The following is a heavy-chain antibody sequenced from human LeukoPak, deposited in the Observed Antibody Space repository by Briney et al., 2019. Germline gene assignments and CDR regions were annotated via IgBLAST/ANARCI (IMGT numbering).Heavy chain of an antibody. J-gene: IGHJ6*03. D-gene: IGHD2-2*02. Sequence: SVKVSCKASGGTFSSYAISWVRQAPGQGLEWMGGIIPIFGTANYAQKSQGRVTISADESTSTAYMELSSLRSEDTAVYYCASSPQTYCSSTSCYTTTLRGYYYYYMDVWGKGTTVTVSS. CDR1: GGTFSSYA. CDR2: IIPIFGTA. CDR3: ASSPQTYCSSTSCYTTTLRGYYYYYMDV. V-gene: IGHV1-69*13.